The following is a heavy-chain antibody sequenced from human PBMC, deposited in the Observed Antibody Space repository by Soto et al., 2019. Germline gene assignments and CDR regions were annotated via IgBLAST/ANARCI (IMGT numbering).Heavy chain of an antibody. CDR3: AKDRGGHLDY. Sequence: QVQLVESGGGVVQPGRSLRLSCAASGFTFSSYGMHWVRQAPGKGLEWVAVISYDGSNKYYADSVKGRFTISRDNSKNMLYLQMNSLRAEDTAVYYCAKDRGGHLDYWGQGTLVTVSS. CDR2: ISYDGSNK. D-gene: IGHD2-15*01. CDR1: GFTFSSYG. V-gene: IGHV3-30*18. J-gene: IGHJ4*02.